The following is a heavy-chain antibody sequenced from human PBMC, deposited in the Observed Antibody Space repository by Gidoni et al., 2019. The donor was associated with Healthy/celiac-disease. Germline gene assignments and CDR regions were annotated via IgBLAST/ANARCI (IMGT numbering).Heavy chain of an antibody. CDR3: ARDRTNYYYGMDV. CDR2: IYYSGST. CDR1: DGSISSSSYY. Sequence: LQESGPGLVKPSETLSLTCTVSDGSISSSSYYWGWIRQPPGKGLEWIGSIYYSGSTYYNPSLKSRVTISVDTSKNQFSLKLSSVTAADTAVYYCARDRTNYYYGMDVWGQGTTVTVSS. J-gene: IGHJ6*02. V-gene: IGHV4-39*02.